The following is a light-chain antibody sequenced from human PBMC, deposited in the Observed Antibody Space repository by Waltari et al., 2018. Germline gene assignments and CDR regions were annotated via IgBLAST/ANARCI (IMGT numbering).Light chain of an antibody. Sequence: TQSPSSLSASVGDRVTITCRASQSISSYLNWYQQKPGKAPKLLIYAASSLQSWVPSRFSGSGSGTDFTLTISSLQPEDFVTYYCQQSYSTPRTFGQGTKVEIK. CDR3: QQSYSTPRT. CDR1: QSISSY. V-gene: IGKV1-39*01. CDR2: AAS. J-gene: IGKJ1*01.